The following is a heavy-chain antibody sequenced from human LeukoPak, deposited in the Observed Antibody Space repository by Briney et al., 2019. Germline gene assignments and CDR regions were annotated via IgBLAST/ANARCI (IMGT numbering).Heavy chain of an antibody. CDR1: GYTFTSYY. D-gene: IGHD3-22*01. CDR3: ARSTYYYDSSGYYYCDAFDI. CDR2: INPSGGST. V-gene: IGHV1-46*01. J-gene: IGHJ3*02. Sequence: ASVKVSCKASGYTFTSYYMHWVRQAPGQGLEWMGIINPSGGSTSYAQKFQGRVTMTRDTSTSTVYMELSSLRSEDTAVYYCARSTYYYDSSGYYYCDAFDIWGQGTMVTVSS.